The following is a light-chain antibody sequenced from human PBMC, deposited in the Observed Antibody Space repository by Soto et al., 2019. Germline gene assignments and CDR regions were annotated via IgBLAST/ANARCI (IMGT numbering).Light chain of an antibody. Sequence: QSDLTQPPSASGSPGQSVTISCTGTSSDVGVYNYVSWYQQHPGKTPKVMIYEVSKRPSGVPDRFSGTKSGNTASLTVSGLQAEDEAEYYCGSYAGSNNLGVFGGGTKLTVL. CDR1: SSDVGVYNY. CDR3: GSYAGSNNLGV. V-gene: IGLV2-8*01. CDR2: EVS. J-gene: IGLJ2*01.